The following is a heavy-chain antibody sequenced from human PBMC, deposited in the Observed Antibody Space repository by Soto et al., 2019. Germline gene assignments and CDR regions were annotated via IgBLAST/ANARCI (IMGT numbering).Heavy chain of an antibody. J-gene: IGHJ4*02. D-gene: IGHD6-13*01. V-gene: IGHV3-30-3*01. CDR3: ARDIAAAILKYFDY. Sequence: QVQLVESGGGVVQPGRSLRLSCAASRYSFSSYAMHWVRQAPGKGLEWVAVTSYDGSNKYYADSVKGRFTISRDNSKNTLYLQMNSLRSEDTAVYFCARDIAAAILKYFDYWGQGTLVTVSS. CDR2: TSYDGSNK. CDR1: RYSFSSYA.